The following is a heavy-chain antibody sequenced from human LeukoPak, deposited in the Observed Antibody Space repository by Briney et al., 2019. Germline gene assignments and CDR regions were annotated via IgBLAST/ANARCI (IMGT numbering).Heavy chain of an antibody. CDR1: GGSISSGGYY. D-gene: IGHD3-3*01. CDR2: IYHSGST. V-gene: IGHV4-30-2*01. J-gene: IGHJ6*03. CDR3: ARVQYYDFWSGYYPSSMDV. Sequence: SQTLSLTCTVSGGSISSGGYYWTWIRLPPGKGLEWIGYIYHSGSTYYNPSLKSRVTISVDRSKNQFSLKLSSVTAADTAVYYCARVQYYDFWSGYYPSSMDVWGKGTTVTVSS.